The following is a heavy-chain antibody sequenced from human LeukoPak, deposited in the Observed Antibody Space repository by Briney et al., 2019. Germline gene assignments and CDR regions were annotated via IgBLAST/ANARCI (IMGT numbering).Heavy chain of an antibody. J-gene: IGHJ3*02. D-gene: IGHD6-19*01. Sequence: GGSLRLSCAASGFTFSSYSMNWVRQAPGKGLEWVSYISSNSSTIYYADSVKGRFTISRDNAKNSLYLQMNSLRDEDTAVYYCAREGDSSGWYGDSWAFDIWGQGTMVTVSS. V-gene: IGHV3-48*02. CDR1: GFTFSSYS. CDR2: ISSNSSTI. CDR3: AREGDSSGWYGDSWAFDI.